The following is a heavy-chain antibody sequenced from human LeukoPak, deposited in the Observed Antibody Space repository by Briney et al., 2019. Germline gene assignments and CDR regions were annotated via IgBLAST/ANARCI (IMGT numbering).Heavy chain of an antibody. CDR2: IRATSEIR. J-gene: IGHJ4*02. CDR3: AKRVAHSSGAYWDY. CDR1: GFSIYDYA. Sequence: GGSLTLSCAGSGFSIYDYAMSWVRQAPGKGLEWVSDIRATSEIRYYADSVKGRFTISRDNSKNTLFLQMNSLRAEDAAVYFCAKRVAHSSGAYWDYWGQGILVTVSS. D-gene: IGHD6-19*01. V-gene: IGHV3-23*01.